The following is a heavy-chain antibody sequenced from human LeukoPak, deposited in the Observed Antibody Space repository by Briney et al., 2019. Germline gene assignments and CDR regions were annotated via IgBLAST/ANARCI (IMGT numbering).Heavy chain of an antibody. Sequence: GGSLRLSCAASGFTVSSNYMSWVRQAPGKGLGWVSVIYSGGSTYYADSVKGRFTISRDNSKNTLYLQMNSLRAEDTAVYYCARDPSYGDYLGGMDVWGQGTTVTVSS. J-gene: IGHJ6*02. CDR3: ARDPSYGDYLGGMDV. D-gene: IGHD4-17*01. V-gene: IGHV3-53*01. CDR1: GFTVSSNY. CDR2: IYSGGST.